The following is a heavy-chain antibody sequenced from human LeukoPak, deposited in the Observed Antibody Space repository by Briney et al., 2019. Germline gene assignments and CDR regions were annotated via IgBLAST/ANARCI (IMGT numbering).Heavy chain of an antibody. CDR3: ARALGYCDNGVCYTGNYYQYYYMDV. CDR2: VYYSGST. CDR1: GGSITNYIYY. V-gene: IGHV4-39*07. Sequence: SETLSLTCTVSGGSITNYIYYWGWIRQPPGKGLEWIGTVYYSGSTFYNPSLKSRVTISVDTSKNQFSLKLSSVTAADTAIYYCARALGYCDNGVCYTGNYYQYYYMDVWGKGTTVTVSS. J-gene: IGHJ6*03. D-gene: IGHD2-8*01.